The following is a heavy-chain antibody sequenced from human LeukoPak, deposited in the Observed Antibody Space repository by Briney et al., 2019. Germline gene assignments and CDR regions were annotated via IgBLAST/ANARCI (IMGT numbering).Heavy chain of an antibody. Sequence: SVKVSCKASGGTFSSYAISWVRQAPGQGLEWMGGIIPIFGTANYAQKFQGRVTITADESTSTAYMELSSLRSEDTAVYYCARTNSREPAATGVGAFDIWGQGTMVTVSS. CDR3: ARTNSREPAATGVGAFDI. J-gene: IGHJ3*02. CDR2: IIPIFGTA. CDR1: GGTFSSYA. V-gene: IGHV1-69*01. D-gene: IGHD2-2*01.